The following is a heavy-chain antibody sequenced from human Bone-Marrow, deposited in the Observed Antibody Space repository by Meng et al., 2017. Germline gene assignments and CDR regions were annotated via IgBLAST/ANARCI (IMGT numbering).Heavy chain of an antibody. Sequence: GESLKISCAASGFTFSSYEMNWVRQAPGKGLEWVSYISSSGSTIYYADSAKGRFTISRDNSKNTMYLQMNSLTVEDTAVYYCAKDTESREWPRGYFDSWGQGTLVTVSS. D-gene: IGHD5-12*01. CDR3: AKDTESREWPRGYFDS. CDR1: GFTFSSYE. J-gene: IGHJ4*02. CDR2: ISSSGSTI. V-gene: IGHV3-48*03.